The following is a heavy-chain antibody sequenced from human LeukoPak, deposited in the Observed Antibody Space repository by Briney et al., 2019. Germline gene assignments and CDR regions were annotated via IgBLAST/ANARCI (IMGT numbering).Heavy chain of an antibody. J-gene: IGHJ4*02. CDR1: GFTFSSYA. CDR2: ISSNGGST. CDR3: VKSFFSDRGVRAPSDY. D-gene: IGHD3-10*01. V-gene: IGHV3-64D*09. Sequence: GRSLRLSCSASGFTFSSYAMHWVRQAPGKGLEYVSAISSNGGSTYYADSVKGRFTISRDNSKNTLYLQMSSLRAEDTAVYYCVKSFFSDRGVRAPSDYWGQGTLVTVSS.